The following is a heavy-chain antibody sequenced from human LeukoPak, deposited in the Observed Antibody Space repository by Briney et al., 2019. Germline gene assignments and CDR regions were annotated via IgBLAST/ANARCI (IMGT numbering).Heavy chain of an antibody. V-gene: IGHV3-64*01. J-gene: IGHJ3*02. D-gene: IGHD2-8*01. Sequence: PGGSLRLSCAASGFTFSTYVMQWVRQAPGKGLEYFSAITGDGGYTYYANSVKGRFTISRDNSKKTLYLQMGSLRADDMAVYYCARVSTNDRRNAFDIWGQGTMVTVSS. CDR3: ARVSTNDRRNAFDI. CDR2: ITGDGGYT. CDR1: GFTFSTYV.